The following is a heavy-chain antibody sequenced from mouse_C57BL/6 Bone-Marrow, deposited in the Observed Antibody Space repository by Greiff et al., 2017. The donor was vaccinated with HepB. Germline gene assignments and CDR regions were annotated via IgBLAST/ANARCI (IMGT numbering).Heavy chain of an antibody. J-gene: IGHJ4*01. CDR2: IDPSDSET. CDR1: GYTFTSYW. V-gene: IGHV1-52*01. CDR3: ARDTTVVADYAMDY. D-gene: IGHD1-1*01. Sequence: VQLQQPGAELVRPGSSVKLSCKASGYTFTSYWMHWVKQRPIQGLEWIGNIDPSDSETHYNQKFKDKATLTVDKSSSTAYMQLSSLTSEDSAVYYCARDTTVVADYAMDYWGQGTSVTVSS.